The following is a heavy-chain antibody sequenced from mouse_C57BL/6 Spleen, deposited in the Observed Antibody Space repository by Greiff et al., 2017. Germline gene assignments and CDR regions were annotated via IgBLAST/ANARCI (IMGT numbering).Heavy chain of an antibody. CDR2: IYPRSGNT. CDR1: GYTFTSYG. CDR3: ARKEGYDYDGAWFAY. V-gene: IGHV1-81*01. D-gene: IGHD2-4*01. J-gene: IGHJ3*01. Sequence: VQLQQSGAELARPGASVKLSCKASGYTFTSYGISWVKQRTGQGLEWIGEIYPRSGNTYYNEKFKGKATLTADKSSSTAYMELRSLTSEDSAVYFGARKEGYDYDGAWFAYWGQGTLVTVSA.